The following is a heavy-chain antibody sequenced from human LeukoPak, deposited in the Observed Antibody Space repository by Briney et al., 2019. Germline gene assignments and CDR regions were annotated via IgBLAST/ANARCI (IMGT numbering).Heavy chain of an antibody. V-gene: IGHV5-51*01. Sequence: GDSLKISCKISGYIFTDYWIGWVRQVPGKGLEWMGTIYPDDSDTRYSPSFQGQVTISADKSTSTAYLQWSSLKASDTAMYYCARGAPIFYYFESWGQGTLVSVSA. CDR1: GYIFTDYW. CDR2: IYPDDSDT. J-gene: IGHJ4*02. CDR3: ARGAPIFYYFES.